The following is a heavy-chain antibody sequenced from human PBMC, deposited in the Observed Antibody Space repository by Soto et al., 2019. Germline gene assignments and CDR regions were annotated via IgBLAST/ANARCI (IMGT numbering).Heavy chain of an antibody. CDR2: INPSGGST. D-gene: IGHD6-6*01. V-gene: IGHV1-46*03. CDR3: ARILQYSSSSRVAFDI. CDR1: GYTFTSYY. J-gene: IGHJ3*02. Sequence: GASVKVSCKASGYTFTSYYMHWVRQAPGQGLEWMGIINPSGGSTSYAQKFQGRVTMTRDTSTSTVYMELSSLRSEDTAVYYCARILQYSSSSRVAFDIWGQGTMVTVSS.